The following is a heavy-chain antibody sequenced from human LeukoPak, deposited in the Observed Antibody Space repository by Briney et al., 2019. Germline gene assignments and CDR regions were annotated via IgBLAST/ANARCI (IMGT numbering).Heavy chain of an antibody. CDR2: IRSKANSYAT. D-gene: IGHD3-22*01. V-gene: IGHV3-73*01. Sequence: GGSLRLSCAASGFTFSGSAMHWVRQASGKGLEWVGRIRSKANSYATAYAASVKGRFTISRDDSKHAAYLQINSLKTEDTAVYYCTRLGYYYDSSGYGEDYWGQGTLVTVSS. J-gene: IGHJ4*02. CDR3: TRLGYYYDSSGYGEDY. CDR1: GFTFSGSA.